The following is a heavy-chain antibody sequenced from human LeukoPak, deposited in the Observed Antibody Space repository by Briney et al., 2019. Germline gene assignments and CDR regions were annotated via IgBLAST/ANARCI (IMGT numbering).Heavy chain of an antibody. J-gene: IGHJ4*02. V-gene: IGHV3-30-3*01. CDR2: ISYDGSNK. CDR1: GFTFSSYA. Sequence: GGSLRLSCAASGFTFSSYAMHWVRQAPGKGLEWVAVISYDGSNKYYADSVKGRFTISRDNSKNTLYLQMNSLRAEDTAVYYCAKESGMAVALDCWGQGTLVTVSS. CDR3: AKESGMAVALDC. D-gene: IGHD6-19*01.